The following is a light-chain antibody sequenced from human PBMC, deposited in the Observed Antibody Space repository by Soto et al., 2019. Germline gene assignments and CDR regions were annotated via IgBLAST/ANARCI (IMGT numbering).Light chain of an antibody. CDR2: AAS. J-gene: IGKJ3*01. CDR3: QNHNTGPLT. V-gene: IGKV1-27*01. CDR1: HDISNY. Sequence: DVQMTQSPSSLSASVGERVTITCRASHDISNYVAWLQQKPGKAPKLLIYAASTLQPGVPSWFSGGGSGVDFTLTSSRLPPEDVAYYYRQNHNTGPLTFGPGTKVDIK.